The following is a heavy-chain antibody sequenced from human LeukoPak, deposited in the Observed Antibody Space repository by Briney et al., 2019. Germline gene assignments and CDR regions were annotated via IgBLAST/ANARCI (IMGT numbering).Heavy chain of an antibody. D-gene: IGHD3-3*01. J-gene: IGHJ6*03. CDR2: IYYSGST. Sequence: SETLSLTCTVSGGSISSYYWSWIRQPPGKGLEWIGYIYYSGSTNYNPSLKSRVTISVDTSKNQFSLKLSSVTAADTAVYYCARRRGPYDFWSGYYTGNYMDVWGNGTTVTVSS. CDR3: ARRRGPYDFWSGYYTGNYMDV. CDR1: GGSISSYY. V-gene: IGHV4-59*08.